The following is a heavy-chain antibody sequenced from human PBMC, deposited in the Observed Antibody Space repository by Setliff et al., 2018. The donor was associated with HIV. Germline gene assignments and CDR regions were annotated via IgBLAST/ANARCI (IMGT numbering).Heavy chain of an antibody. CDR3: AREEPFWNGYYYTYYFDS. D-gene: IGHD3-3*01. CDR2: ISNSGSFI. Sequence: PGGSLRLSCAASGFTFSSYAMSWVRQAPGKGLEWVSSISNSGSFIYYADSVKGRFAISRDNAKNSLSLQMSSLRAEDTAVYYCAREEPFWNGYYYTYYFDSWGQGTLVTVSS. J-gene: IGHJ4*02. CDR1: GFTFSSYA. V-gene: IGHV3-21*01.